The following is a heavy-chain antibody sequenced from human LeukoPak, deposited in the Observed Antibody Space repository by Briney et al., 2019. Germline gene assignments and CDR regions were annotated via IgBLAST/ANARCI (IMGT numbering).Heavy chain of an antibody. V-gene: IGHV3-23*01. CDR1: GFTFSSSV. CDR3: AKDIHCSGGACLRYFDY. J-gene: IGHJ4*02. D-gene: IGHD2-15*01. Sequence: GVSLRLSCAASGFTFSSSVMTWVRQAPGKGLEWVSVISASGDNTYYADSVKGRFTISRDNSKNTLYLQMNSLRAEDTAVYYCAKDIHCSGGACLRYFDYWGQGTLVTVSS. CDR2: ISASGDNT.